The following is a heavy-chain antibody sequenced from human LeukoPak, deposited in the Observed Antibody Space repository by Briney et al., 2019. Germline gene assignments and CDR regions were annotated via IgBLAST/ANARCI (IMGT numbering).Heavy chain of an antibody. Sequence: GGSLRRSGAASGFTGSSYGMHWVRQAPGKGLEWGAVISCDGSNKYYADSVKGRFTISRANSKNTLSLQMNSLRAEDTAVYYCAKEKHYGSGSLDYWGQGTLVTVSS. V-gene: IGHV3-30*18. CDR1: GFTGSSYG. J-gene: IGHJ4*02. D-gene: IGHD3-10*01. CDR2: ISCDGSNK. CDR3: AKEKHYGSGSLDY.